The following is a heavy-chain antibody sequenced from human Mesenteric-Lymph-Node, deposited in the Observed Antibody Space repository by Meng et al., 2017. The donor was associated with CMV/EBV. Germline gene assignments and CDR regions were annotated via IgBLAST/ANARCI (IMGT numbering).Heavy chain of an antibody. CDR1: GFTFSSFW. D-gene: IGHD3-3*01. CDR2: IKQDGSEK. Sequence: GGSLRLSCAASGFTFSSFWMSWVRQAPGKGLEWVANIKQDGSEKYYVDSVKGRFTISRDNVKNSLYLQTNSLRDEDTAVYYCARGGHITIFGVVINDYWGQGTLVTVSS. J-gene: IGHJ4*02. CDR3: ARGGHITIFGVVINDY. V-gene: IGHV3-7*02.